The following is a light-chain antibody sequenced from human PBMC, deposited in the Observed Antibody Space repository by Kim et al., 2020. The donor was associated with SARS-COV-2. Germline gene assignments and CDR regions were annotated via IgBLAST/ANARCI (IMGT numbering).Light chain of an antibody. CDR2: EVT. Sequence: GQSVTISCTGSSSDFGHHDNVSWYQQSPGTAPKLIIFEVTNRPSGVPDRFSGSRSDNTASLTISGLQPEDEADYYCTSYATTFTYVFGSGTKVTVL. CDR3: TSYATTFTYV. CDR1: SSDFGHHDN. V-gene: IGLV2-18*02. J-gene: IGLJ1*01.